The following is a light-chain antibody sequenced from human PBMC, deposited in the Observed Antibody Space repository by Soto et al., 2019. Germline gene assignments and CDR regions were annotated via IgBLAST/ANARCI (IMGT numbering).Light chain of an antibody. Sequence: QSALTQPPSVSGSPGQSVTISCTGTSSDVGSYNRVSWYQQPPGTAPNLMIYEVSNRPSGVPDRFSGSKSGNTASLTISGLHAEDDADYYCSLYTSSSTYVFGTGTKVTVL. CDR1: SSDVGSYNR. V-gene: IGLV2-18*01. CDR3: SLYTSSSTYV. J-gene: IGLJ1*01. CDR2: EVS.